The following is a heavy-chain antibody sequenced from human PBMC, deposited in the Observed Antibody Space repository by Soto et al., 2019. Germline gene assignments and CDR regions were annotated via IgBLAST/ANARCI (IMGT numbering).Heavy chain of an antibody. CDR3: ECRSSSNAFDI. CDR1: GDSVSSNSVT. D-gene: IGHD6-6*01. J-gene: IGHJ3*02. Sequence: PSQTLSLTCGISGDSVSSNSVTWNWIRQSPSRGLEWLGRTYYRSKWHNDYGVSVKGRITINPDTSENQFSLQLNSVTPEDTAVYFCECRSSSNAFDIWGQGTMVTVSS. V-gene: IGHV6-1*01. CDR2: TYYRSKWHN.